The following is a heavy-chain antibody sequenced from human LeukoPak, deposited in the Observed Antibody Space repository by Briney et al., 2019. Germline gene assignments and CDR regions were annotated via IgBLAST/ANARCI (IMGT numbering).Heavy chain of an antibody. CDR2: MNPNSGNP. Sequence: ASVKVSCKASGYTFTSYDINWVRQATGQGLEWMGWMNPNSGNPGYAQKFQGRVTMTRNTSISTAYMELSSLRSEDTAVYYCARGWDYDSGGRPTAYVYWGQGTLVTVSS. D-gene: IGHD3-22*01. V-gene: IGHV1-8*01. J-gene: IGHJ4*02. CDR3: ARGWDYDSGGRPTAYVY. CDR1: GYTFTSYD.